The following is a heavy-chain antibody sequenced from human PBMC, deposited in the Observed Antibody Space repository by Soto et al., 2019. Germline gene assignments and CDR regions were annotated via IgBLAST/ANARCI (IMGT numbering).Heavy chain of an antibody. Sequence: PSETLSLTCTLSGDSMISSDFYWGWVRQPPGKGLEWIGSIFYLGSSYYHPSLKSRVTMSVDTSKNPFSLRLRSVTAADTALYFCARHSLALRKNNWFDPWGQGIMVTVSS. D-gene: IGHD3-3*02. J-gene: IGHJ5*02. CDR3: ARHSLALRKNNWFDP. CDR2: IFYLGSS. CDR1: GDSMISSDFY. V-gene: IGHV4-39*01.